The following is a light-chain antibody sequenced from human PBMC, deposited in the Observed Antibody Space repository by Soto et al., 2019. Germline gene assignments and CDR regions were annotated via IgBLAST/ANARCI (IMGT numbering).Light chain of an antibody. J-gene: IGKJ5*01. CDR2: KAS. Sequence: DIQMTQSPSVLSASVGDRVTITCRASQSIGKHLNWYQQKPGKAPKLLIYKASTLKSGVPSRFSGSGSGTDFTLTVDSLQPEDFATYYCQQSYSSPVTSGQGTRL. V-gene: IGKV1-39*01. CDR3: QQSYSSPVT. CDR1: QSIGKH.